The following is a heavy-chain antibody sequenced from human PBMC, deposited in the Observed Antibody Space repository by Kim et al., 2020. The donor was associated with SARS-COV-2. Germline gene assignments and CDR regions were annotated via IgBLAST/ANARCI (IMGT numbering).Heavy chain of an antibody. J-gene: IGHJ6*02. V-gene: IGHV4-39*01. CDR1: GGSISSSSYY. Sequence: SETLSLTCTVSGGSISSSSYYWGWIRQPPGKGLEWIGSIYYSGSTYYNPSLKSRVTISVDTSKNQFSLKLSSVTAADTAVYYCARRLGGWRNYGMDVWGQGTTVPLSS. CDR2: IYYSGST. CDR3: ARRLGGWRNYGMDV. D-gene: IGHD6-19*01.